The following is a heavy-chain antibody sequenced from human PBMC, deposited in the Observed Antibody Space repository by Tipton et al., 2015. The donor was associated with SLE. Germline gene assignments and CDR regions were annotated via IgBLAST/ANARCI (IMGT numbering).Heavy chain of an antibody. Sequence: TLSLTCAVYGGSFSGYYWSWIRQPPGKGLEWIGEINHSRSTNYNPSLKSRVTISVDTSKNQFSLKLSSVTAADTAVYYCARQQLLKDGSGTTGAAFDIWGQGTMVTVSS. CDR3: ARQQLLKDGSGTTGAAFDI. CDR1: GGSFSGYY. CDR2: INHSRST. J-gene: IGHJ3*02. D-gene: IGHD3-10*01. V-gene: IGHV4-34*01.